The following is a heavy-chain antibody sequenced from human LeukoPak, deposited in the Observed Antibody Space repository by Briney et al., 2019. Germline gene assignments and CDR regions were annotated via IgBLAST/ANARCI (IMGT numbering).Heavy chain of an antibody. CDR3: ATVSEY. V-gene: IGHV3-30*07. Sequence: GRSLRLSCAASGFTFSSYAMHWVRQAPGKGLEWVAVISYDGSNKYYADSVKGRFTISRDNAKNTVYLQMNGLRAEDTTVYYCATVSEYWGQGTLVTVSS. D-gene: IGHD1-1*01. J-gene: IGHJ4*02. CDR1: GFTFSSYA. CDR2: ISYDGSNK.